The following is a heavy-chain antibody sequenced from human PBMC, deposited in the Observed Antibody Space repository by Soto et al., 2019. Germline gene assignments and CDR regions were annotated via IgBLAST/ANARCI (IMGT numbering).Heavy chain of an antibody. CDR3: ASPYYYDSSGYYPY. CDR2: IYYSGST. D-gene: IGHD3-22*01. CDR1: GGSISSSSYY. J-gene: IGHJ4*02. V-gene: IGHV4-39*01. Sequence: QLQLQESGPGLVKPSETLSLTCTVSGGSISSSSYYWGWIRQPPGKGREWIGSIYYSGSTYYNPSLKSRVTISVDTSKNQFSLKLSYVTAADTAVYYCASPYYYDSSGYYPYWGQGTLVTVSS.